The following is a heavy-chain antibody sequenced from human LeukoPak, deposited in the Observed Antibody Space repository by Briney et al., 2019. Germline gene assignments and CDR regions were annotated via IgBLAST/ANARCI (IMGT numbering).Heavy chain of an antibody. V-gene: IGHV1-46*01. CDR3: ARLRKGFRILDY. D-gene: IGHD2/OR15-2a*01. J-gene: IGHJ4*02. CDR2: INPSYGST. Sequence: GASVKVSCKASGYSFTSSYMYWVRQAPGQGLEWMGVINPSYGSTSYAQKFQGRVTITRNTSISTACMELSSLRSEDTAVYYCARLRKGFRILDYWGKETLVTVSS. CDR1: GYSFTSSY.